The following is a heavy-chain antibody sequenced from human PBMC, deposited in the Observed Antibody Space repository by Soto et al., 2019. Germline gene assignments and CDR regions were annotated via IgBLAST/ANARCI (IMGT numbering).Heavy chain of an antibody. CDR3: ARSVFP. V-gene: IGHV4-31*03. Sequence: QVQLQESGPGLVKPSQTLSLTGTVSGGAISSGGYYWNWLRQHPGKGLEWIGYIYYIGSTYYNPSNNSRVTISIDTSKDQFSLRLSSVTAADTAVYYCARSVFPWGQGTLVTVSS. CDR2: IYYIGST. J-gene: IGHJ5*02. CDR1: GGAISSGGYY.